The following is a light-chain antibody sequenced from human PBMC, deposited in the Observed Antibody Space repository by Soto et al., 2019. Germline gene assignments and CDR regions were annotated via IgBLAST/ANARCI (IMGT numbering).Light chain of an antibody. CDR2: GAS. V-gene: IGKV3D-15*01. CDR3: QQYNTWPLIT. J-gene: IGKJ5*01. Sequence: EVVMTQSPATLSVSPGERATLSCRASQSVSSNLAWYQQKPGQAPRLLIYGASNRATGIPDRFSGSGSGTDFTLTISRLEPEDFAVYYCQQYNTWPLITFGPGTRLEIK. CDR1: QSVSSN.